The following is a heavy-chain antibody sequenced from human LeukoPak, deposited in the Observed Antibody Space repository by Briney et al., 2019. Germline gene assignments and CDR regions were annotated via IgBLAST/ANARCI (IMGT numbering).Heavy chain of an antibody. CDR2: FDPEDGET. CDR3: ATDAAVYDSSGYYYVY. Sequence: ASVKVSCKVSGYTLTELSMHWVRQAPGKGGEWMGGFDPEDGETIYAQKFQGRVTMTEDTSTDTAYMELSSLRSEDTAVYYCATDAAVYDSSGYYYVYWGQGTLVTVSS. J-gene: IGHJ4*02. V-gene: IGHV1-24*01. CDR1: GYTLTELS. D-gene: IGHD3-22*01.